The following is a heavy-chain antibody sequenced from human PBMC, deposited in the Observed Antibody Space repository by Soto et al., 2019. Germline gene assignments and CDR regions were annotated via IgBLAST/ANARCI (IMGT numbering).Heavy chain of an antibody. CDR3: ARSPRAARPFSYYYYYCMDV. J-gene: IGHJ6*02. CDR1: GFTFSRYS. V-gene: IGHV3-48*02. Sequence: GGSLRLSCAASGFTFSRYSMNWVRQAPGKGLEWVSYISSSSSTIYYADSVKGRFTISRDNAKNSLYLQMNSLRDEDTAVYYCARSPRAARPFSYYYYYCMDVCGPRTTLTLS. CDR2: ISSSSSTI. D-gene: IGHD6-6*01.